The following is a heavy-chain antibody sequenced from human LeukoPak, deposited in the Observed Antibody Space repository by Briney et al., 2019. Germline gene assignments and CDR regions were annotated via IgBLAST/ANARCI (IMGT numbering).Heavy chain of an antibody. Sequence: GGSLRLSCAASGFTFSSYAMSWVRQAPGKGLEWVSAISGSGGSTYYADSVKGRFTISRDNARNSLFLQMNSLRAEDTAVYYCARGTTGSVYEGYFDFWGRGTLVTVSS. CDR2: ISGSGGST. J-gene: IGHJ4*02. D-gene: IGHD1-1*01. V-gene: IGHV3-23*01. CDR3: ARGTTGSVYEGYFDF. CDR1: GFTFSSYA.